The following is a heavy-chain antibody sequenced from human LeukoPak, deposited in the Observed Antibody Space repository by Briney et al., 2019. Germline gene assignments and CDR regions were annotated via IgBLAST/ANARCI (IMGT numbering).Heavy chain of an antibody. CDR2: IYSRGST. Sequence: SETLSLTCTVSGGSISSYYWSWIRQPAGKGLEWIGRIYSRGSTNYNPSLKSRVTMSVDTSKNQFSLKLSSVTAADTAVYYCARDSWGVRWYFDLWGRGTLVTVSS. CDR3: ARDSWGVRWYFDL. D-gene: IGHD3-10*01. J-gene: IGHJ2*01. CDR1: GGSISSYY. V-gene: IGHV4-4*07.